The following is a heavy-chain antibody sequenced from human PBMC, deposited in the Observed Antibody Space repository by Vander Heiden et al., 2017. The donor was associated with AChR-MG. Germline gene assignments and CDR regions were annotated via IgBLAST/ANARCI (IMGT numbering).Heavy chain of an antibody. CDR3: ARGGFLEWLFGGMDV. D-gene: IGHD3-3*01. CDR1: GGSVSSGSYY. CDR2: IYYSGST. J-gene: IGHJ6*02. V-gene: IGHV4-61*01. Sequence: QVQLQESGPGLVKPPETLSLSCSVSGGSVSSGSYYWSWIRQPPGKGLEWIGYIYYSGSTSYNPSLKSRVTISMDTSKNQFSLKLSSVTAADTAVYYCARGGFLEWLFGGMDVWGQGTTVTVSS.